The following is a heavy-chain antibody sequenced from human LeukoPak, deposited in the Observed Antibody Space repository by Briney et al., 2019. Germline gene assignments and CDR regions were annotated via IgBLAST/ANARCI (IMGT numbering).Heavy chain of an antibody. D-gene: IGHD4-17*01. CDR2: INPNSGGT. V-gene: IGHV1-2*02. Sequence: GASVKVSCKASGYTFTSYGISWARQAPGQGLEWMGWINPNSGGTNYAQKFQGRVTMTRDTSISTAYMELSRLRSDDTAVYYCARENGDLPDYWGQGTLVTVSS. J-gene: IGHJ4*02. CDR3: ARENGDLPDY. CDR1: GYTFTSYG.